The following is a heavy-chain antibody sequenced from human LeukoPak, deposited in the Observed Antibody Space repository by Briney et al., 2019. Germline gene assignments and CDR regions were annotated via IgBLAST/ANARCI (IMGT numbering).Heavy chain of an antibody. CDR2: IYYSGST. CDR1: GDSISSSSYY. CDR3: ARGRGDYGLNYFDY. Sequence: SETLSLTCTVSGDSISSSSYYCGWIRHPPGKWLEWIGSIYYSGSTYYNPSLKSRVTMSVDTSKNQFSLKLSSVTAADTAVYYCARGRGDYGLNYFDYWGQGTLVTVSS. V-gene: IGHV4-39*01. J-gene: IGHJ4*02. D-gene: IGHD4-17*01.